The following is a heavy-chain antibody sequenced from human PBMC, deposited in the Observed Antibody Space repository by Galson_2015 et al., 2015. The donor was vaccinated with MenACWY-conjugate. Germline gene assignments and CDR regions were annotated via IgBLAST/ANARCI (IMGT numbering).Heavy chain of an antibody. CDR1: GDSFNTYS. V-gene: IGHV1-69*13. CDR2: IIPVFHTT. J-gene: IGHJ4*02. Sequence: SVKVSCKASGDSFNTYSFNWIRQAPGQGPEWLGGIIPVFHTTDYAQRFQGRLTITADESTSTVYMELSSLRSDDTAIYYCARPGGDYEQRTFFDYWGQGTLGTVSS. D-gene: IGHD4-17*01. CDR3: ARPGGDYEQRTFFDY.